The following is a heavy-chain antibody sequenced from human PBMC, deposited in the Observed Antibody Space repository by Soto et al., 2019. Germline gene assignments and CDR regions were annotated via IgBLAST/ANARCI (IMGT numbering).Heavy chain of an antibody. D-gene: IGHD3-22*01. CDR3: AKDLSGYPNYFHC. CDR1: GFTFSNHA. V-gene: IGHV3-23*01. Sequence: GGSLRLSCAASGFTFSNHAMSWVRQAPGKGLEWVSGIYGSGASSYYADSVRGRFTISRDNSKNTLYLEMSSLRAEDTAVYYCAKDLSGYPNYFHCWGQGALVTVSS. CDR2: IYGSGASS. J-gene: IGHJ4*02.